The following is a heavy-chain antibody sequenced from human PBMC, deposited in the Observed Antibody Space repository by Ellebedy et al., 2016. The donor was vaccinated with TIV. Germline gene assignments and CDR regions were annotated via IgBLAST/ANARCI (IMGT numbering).Heavy chain of an antibody. CDR1: GGSISSINYY. CDR3: TRKPYYDTLTGESRGDDF. D-gene: IGHD3-9*01. CDR2: IYYSGST. Sequence: SETLSLTCTVSGGSISSINYYWGWIRQPPGKGLEWIGNIYYSGSTFYNPSLMSRVIISVDTPKNQFSLKLTSVTAADTAVYYCTRKPYYDTLTGESRGDDFWGQGILVTVSS. J-gene: IGHJ4*02. V-gene: IGHV4-39*07.